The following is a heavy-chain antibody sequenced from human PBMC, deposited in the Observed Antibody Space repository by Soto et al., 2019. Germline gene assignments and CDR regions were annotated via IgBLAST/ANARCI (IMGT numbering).Heavy chain of an antibody. Sequence: PSETLSLTCTVSGGSISSSSYYWGWIRQPPGKGLEWIGSIYYSGSTYYNPSLKSRVTISVDTSKNQFSLKLSSVTAADTAVYYCARGPGVVVVAATYFDYWGQGTLVTVSS. CDR3: ARGPGVVVVAATYFDY. CDR1: GGSISSSSYY. J-gene: IGHJ4*02. V-gene: IGHV4-39*01. D-gene: IGHD2-15*01. CDR2: IYYSGST.